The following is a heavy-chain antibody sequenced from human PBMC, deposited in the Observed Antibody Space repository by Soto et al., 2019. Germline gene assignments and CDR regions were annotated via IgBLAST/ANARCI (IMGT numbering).Heavy chain of an antibody. J-gene: IGHJ6*02. D-gene: IGHD6-6*01. CDR2: INPSGGST. V-gene: IGHV1-46*01. CDR3: ARDQYSSSPDYYYYGMDV. Sequence: GASVKVSCKASGHTFTSYYMHWVRQAPGQGLEWMGIINPSGGSTSYAQKFQGRVTMTRDTSTSTVYMELSSLRSEDTAVYYCARDQYSSSPDYYYYGMDVWGQGTTVTVSS. CDR1: GHTFTSYY.